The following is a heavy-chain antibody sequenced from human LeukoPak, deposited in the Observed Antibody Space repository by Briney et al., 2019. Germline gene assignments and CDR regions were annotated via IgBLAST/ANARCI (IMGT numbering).Heavy chain of an antibody. Sequence: SGTLSLTCAVYGGSLSGYYWSWIRQPPGKGLEWIGEINHSGSTNYNPSLKSRVTISVDTSKNQFSLKLSSVTAADTAVYYCARGPVLLWFGERRFDPWGQGTLVTVSS. V-gene: IGHV4-34*01. CDR1: GGSLSGYY. CDR2: INHSGST. J-gene: IGHJ5*02. CDR3: ARGPVLLWFGERRFDP. D-gene: IGHD3-10*01.